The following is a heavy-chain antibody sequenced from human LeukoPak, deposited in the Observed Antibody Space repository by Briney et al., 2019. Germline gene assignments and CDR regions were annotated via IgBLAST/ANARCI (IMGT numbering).Heavy chain of an antibody. Sequence: PGGSLRLSCAASGFTFSSYAMSWVRQAPGKGLEWVSAISGSGGSTYYADSVKGRFTISRDNSKNTLYLQMNSLRAEDTAVYYCAKGKADYDFWSGYYTGVHYYGMDVWGQGTTVTVSS. V-gene: IGHV3-23*01. J-gene: IGHJ6*02. D-gene: IGHD3-3*01. CDR2: ISGSGGST. CDR3: AKGKADYDFWSGYYTGVHYYGMDV. CDR1: GFTFSSYA.